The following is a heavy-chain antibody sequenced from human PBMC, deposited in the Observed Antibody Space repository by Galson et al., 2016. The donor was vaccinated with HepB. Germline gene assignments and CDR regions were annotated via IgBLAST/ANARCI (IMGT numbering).Heavy chain of an antibody. Sequence: PALVKPTQTLTLTCTVSGFSLTTSGMGVGWIRQPPGEALEWLALIYWDGNKRYSPSLKSRLTITKDTSKNQVVLTMTNMDPLDTAPFYCAHRRPNVGCAFEIWGQGTMVTVSS. J-gene: IGHJ3*02. CDR1: GFSLTTSGMG. V-gene: IGHV2-5*02. CDR2: IYWDGNK. CDR3: AHRRPNVGCAFEI. D-gene: IGHD4/OR15-4a*01.